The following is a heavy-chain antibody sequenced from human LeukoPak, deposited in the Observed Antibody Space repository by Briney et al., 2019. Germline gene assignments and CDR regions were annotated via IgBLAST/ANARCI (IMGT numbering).Heavy chain of an antibody. J-gene: IGHJ4*02. V-gene: IGHV3-7*01. CDR2: IKEDGSQK. CDR1: EFTFASYW. CDR3: AREESSSSGYYFDY. Sequence: GGSLRLSCAASEFTFASYWMSWVRQPPGKGLEWVANIKEDGSQKYYVDSLKGRFTISRDNAKNSLCLQMNSLRAEDTAVYYCAREESSSSGYYFDYWGQGALVTVSS. D-gene: IGHD6-6*01.